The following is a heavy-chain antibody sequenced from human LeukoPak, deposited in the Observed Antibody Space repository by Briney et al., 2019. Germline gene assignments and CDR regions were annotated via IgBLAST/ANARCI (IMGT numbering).Heavy chain of an antibody. D-gene: IGHD3-22*01. CDR3: ANALGGPNKYYYDSSGHDAFDI. CDR2: ISYDGSNK. V-gene: IGHV3-30*18. J-gene: IGHJ3*02. CDR1: GFTFSSYG. Sequence: GGSLRLSCAASGFTFSSYGMHWVRQAPGKGLEWVAVISYDGSNKYYADSVKGRFTISRDNSKNTLYLQMNSLRAENTAVYYCANALGGPNKYYYDSSGHDAFDIWGQGTMVTVSS.